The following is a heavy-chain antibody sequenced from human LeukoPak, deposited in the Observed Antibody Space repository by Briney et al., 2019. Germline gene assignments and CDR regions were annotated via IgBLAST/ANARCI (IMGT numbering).Heavy chain of an antibody. CDR2: IYYSEST. CDR3: ARGGIRFGEFP. J-gene: IGHJ5*02. CDR1: AGSISSADYY. V-gene: IGHV4-30-4*01. Sequence: TSQTLSLTYTVSAGSISSADYYCSWLRQPPGKGLEWIGYIYYSESTYYNPSLKSRVTISVDTSKNQFSLKLSSVTAADTAVYYCARGGIRFGEFPWGQGTLVTVSS. D-gene: IGHD3-10*01.